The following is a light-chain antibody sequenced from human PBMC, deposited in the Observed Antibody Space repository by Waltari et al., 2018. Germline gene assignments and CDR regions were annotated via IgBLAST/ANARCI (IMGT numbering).Light chain of an antibody. CDR1: SSDVGGYDY. Sequence: QSALTQPRSVSGSPGHSVTISCTGTSSDVGGYDYVSWYQKHPGKAPKLVIYDVNKRPSGVPDRFSGSKSGNTASLTISGLQADDEADYNCCSYAGRATWAFGGGTKLTVL. CDR3: CSYAGRATWA. V-gene: IGLV2-11*01. CDR2: DVN. J-gene: IGLJ3*02.